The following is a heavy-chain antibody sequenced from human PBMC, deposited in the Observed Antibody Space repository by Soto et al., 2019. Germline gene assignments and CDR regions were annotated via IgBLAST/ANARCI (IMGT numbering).Heavy chain of an antibody. Sequence: QVQLQESGPGLVKPSQTLSLTCTVSGGSISSGGYYWSWIRQHPGKGLEWIGYIYYSGSTYYNPSLKSRVTRSVDTSKNQFSRKLSSVTAADTAVYYCARGELRFWFDPWGQGTLVTVSS. J-gene: IGHJ5*02. D-gene: IGHD1-26*01. CDR1: GGSISSGGYY. CDR2: IYYSGST. CDR3: ARGELRFWFDP. V-gene: IGHV4-31*03.